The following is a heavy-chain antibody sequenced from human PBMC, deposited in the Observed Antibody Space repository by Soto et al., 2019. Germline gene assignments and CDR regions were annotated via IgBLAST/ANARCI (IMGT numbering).Heavy chain of an antibody. V-gene: IGHV4-31*03. CDR1: DGSISSGVYC. Sequence: SETLSLTSSVSDGSISSGVYCLSWIRQHPGKGLEWIGYIYYSGSTYYNPSLKSRVTISVDTSKNQFSLKLSSVTAADTAVYYCARTVPPFDYWGQGTLVTVSS. J-gene: IGHJ4*02. CDR3: ARTVPPFDY. CDR2: IYYSGST.